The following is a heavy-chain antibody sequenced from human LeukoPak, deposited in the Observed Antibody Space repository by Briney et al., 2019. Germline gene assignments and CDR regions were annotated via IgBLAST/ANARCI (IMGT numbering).Heavy chain of an antibody. CDR3: VKGPRPDITVAHTVEN. V-gene: IGHV3-23*01. D-gene: IGHD6-19*01. Sequence: GSLRLSCAASGFIFSNYAMSWVRQVPGRGLEWVPTISSRGDSTYVADSVKGRFTISRDNSKNSLYLQMNTVRAEDTAVYYCVKGPRPDITVAHTVENWGQGTLVTVSS. CDR1: GFIFSNYA. CDR2: ISSRGDST. J-gene: IGHJ4*02.